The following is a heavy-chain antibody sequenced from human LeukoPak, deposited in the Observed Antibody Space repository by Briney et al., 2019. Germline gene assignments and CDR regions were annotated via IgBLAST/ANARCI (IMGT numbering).Heavy chain of an antibody. D-gene: IGHD3-10*01. Sequence: SETLSLTCTVSGGSISSYYWSWIRQPPGKGLEWIGYIYYSGSTNYNPSLKSRVTISVDTSKNQFSLKLSSVTAADTAVYYCARGVTYYYGSGISRHWFDPWGQGTLVTVSS. CDR2: IYYSGST. CDR3: ARGVTYYYGSGISRHWFDP. V-gene: IGHV4-59*01. J-gene: IGHJ5*02. CDR1: GGSISSYY.